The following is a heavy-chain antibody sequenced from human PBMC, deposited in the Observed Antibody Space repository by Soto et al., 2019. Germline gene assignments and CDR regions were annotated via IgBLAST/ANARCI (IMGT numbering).Heavy chain of an antibody. CDR3: ARLVYDTRLNYMYFDF. CDR1: GGSVSSGSYY. V-gene: IGHV4-61*01. CDR2: IFHDGTA. J-gene: IGHJ4*02. D-gene: IGHD3-10*01. Sequence: PSETLSLTCTVSGGSVSSGSYYWTWIRQPPGKGLEYIGEIFHDGTANYYPSFERRVAISVDTSKNQFSLKLTSVTAADTAIYFCARLVYDTRLNYMYFDFWGQGTLVTVSS.